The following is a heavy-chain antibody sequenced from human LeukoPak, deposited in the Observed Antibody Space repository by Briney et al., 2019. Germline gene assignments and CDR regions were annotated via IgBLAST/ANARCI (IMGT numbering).Heavy chain of an antibody. CDR1: GFTFSSYW. D-gene: IGHD3-3*01. Sequence: GGSLRLSCAASGFTFSSYWMHWVRQAPGKGLVWVSRINTDGSSTSYADSVMGRFTISRDNAKNTLYLQMNSLRAEDTAVYYCASFYYDFWSGYFIDYWGQGTLVTVSS. CDR2: INTDGSST. CDR3: ASFYYDFWSGYFIDY. J-gene: IGHJ4*02. V-gene: IGHV3-74*01.